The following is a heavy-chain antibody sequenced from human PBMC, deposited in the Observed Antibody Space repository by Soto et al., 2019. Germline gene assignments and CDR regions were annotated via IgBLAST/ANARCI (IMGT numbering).Heavy chain of an antibody. D-gene: IGHD4-17*01. CDR2: IHYSGET. J-gene: IGHJ5*02. CDR3: ARRPDFRDHGWFDP. CDR1: GGSIISTFYY. V-gene: IGHV4-39*01. Sequence: SETLSLTCTVSGGSIISTFYYWGWLRQPPGRGLEWIANIHYSGETHYSPPLKSRVAISVDTSKSQFSLTLDSVTAADTAVYYCARRPDFRDHGWFDPWGQGILVTVSS.